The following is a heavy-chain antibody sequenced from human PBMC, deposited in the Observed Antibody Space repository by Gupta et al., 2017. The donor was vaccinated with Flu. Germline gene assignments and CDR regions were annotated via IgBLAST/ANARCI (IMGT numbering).Heavy chain of an antibody. CDR3: ASSTPGVNNPPYYYYGMDV. CDR2: IYYSGST. J-gene: IGHJ6*02. D-gene: IGHD7-27*01. CDR1: GGSISSSSYY. V-gene: IGHV4-39*01. Sequence: QLQLQESGPGLVKPSETLSLTCTVSGGSISSSSYYWGWIRQPPGKGLEWIGSIYYSGSTYYNPSLKSRVTISVDTSKNQFSLKLSSVTAADTAVYYCASSTPGVNNPPYYYYGMDVWGQGTTVTVSS.